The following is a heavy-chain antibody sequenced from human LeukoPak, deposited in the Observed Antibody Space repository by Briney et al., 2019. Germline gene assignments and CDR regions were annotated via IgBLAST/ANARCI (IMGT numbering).Heavy chain of an antibody. CDR2: INPNSGGT. CDR1: GYTFTGYY. J-gene: IGHJ6*02. CDR3: ARDQGYCSTTSCFNYYYGMDV. Sequence: ASVKVSCKASGYTFTGYYMHWMRQAPGQGLEWMGWINPNSGGTNYAQKFQGRVTMTRDTSISTAYMELSRLRSDDTAVYYGARDQGYCSTTSCFNYYYGMDVWGQGTTVTVSS. D-gene: IGHD2-2*01. V-gene: IGHV1-2*02.